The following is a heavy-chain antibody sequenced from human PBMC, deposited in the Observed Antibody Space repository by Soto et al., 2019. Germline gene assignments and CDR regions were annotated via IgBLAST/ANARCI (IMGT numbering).Heavy chain of an antibody. J-gene: IGHJ5*02. V-gene: IGHV3-30*18. CDR3: AKLVGGVKAIGAPGDWLDP. Sequence: QVQLVESGGGVVQPGDSLRLSCAASGVMFSGYGMHWIRQAPGKGLEWVAVISHDGSEKYYGDSVKGRCTVSRDKSNNTLFLQIDSLRAEDTAVYYCAKLVGGVKAIGAPGDWLDPWGQGTLVTVSS. CDR2: ISHDGSEK. D-gene: IGHD3-3*01. CDR1: GVMFSGYG.